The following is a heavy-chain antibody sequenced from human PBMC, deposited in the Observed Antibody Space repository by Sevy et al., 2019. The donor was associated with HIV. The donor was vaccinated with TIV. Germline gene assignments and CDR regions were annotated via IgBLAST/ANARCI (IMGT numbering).Heavy chain of an antibody. CDR3: ASLPQWLGPSFDS. D-gene: IGHD6-19*01. CDR2: IYNAGST. Sequence: SETLSLTCTVSGASMRSSHYWAWIRQPPGKGLEWVGSIYNAGSTYYNPSLKTRLIISIDTSMNQFSLKLNSVTAADTAVYYCASLPQWLGPSFDSWGQGILVTVSS. CDR1: GASMRSSHY. J-gene: IGHJ4*02. V-gene: IGHV4-39*01.